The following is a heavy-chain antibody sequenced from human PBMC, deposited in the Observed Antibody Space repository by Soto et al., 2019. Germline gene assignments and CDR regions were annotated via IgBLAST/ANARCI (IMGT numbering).Heavy chain of an antibody. CDR3: AKWGGYYDSSGYYYDY. J-gene: IGHJ4*02. V-gene: IGHV3-23*01. Sequence: GGSLRLSCAASGFTFSSYAMSWVRQAPGKGLEWVSAISGSGGSTYYADSVKGRFTISRDNSKNTLYLQMNSLRAEDTAVYYCAKWGGYYDSSGYYYDYCGQGTLVTVSS. D-gene: IGHD3-22*01. CDR2: ISGSGGST. CDR1: GFTFSSYA.